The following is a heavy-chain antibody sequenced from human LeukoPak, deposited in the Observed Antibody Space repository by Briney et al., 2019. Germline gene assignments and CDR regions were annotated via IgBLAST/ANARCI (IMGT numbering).Heavy chain of an antibody. D-gene: IGHD3-22*01. J-gene: IGHJ3*02. CDR3: TRDLYYDKSGPGLRYAFDI. V-gene: IGHV1-2*02. Sequence: ASVKVSCKASGYTFTGYYIHWVRQAPGQGLEWMGWITPNSGGTNYAQKFQGRVTMTRDTSITTVYMELSSLSSDDTAVYYCTRDLYYDKSGPGLRYAFDIWGQGTMITVSS. CDR1: GYTFTGYY. CDR2: ITPNSGGT.